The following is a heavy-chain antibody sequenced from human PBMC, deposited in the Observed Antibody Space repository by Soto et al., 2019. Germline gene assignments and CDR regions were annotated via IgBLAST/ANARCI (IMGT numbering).Heavy chain of an antibody. Sequence: GGSLRLSCAASGFTFSSYAMSWVRQAPGKGLEWVSAISGSGGSTYYADSVKGRFTISRDNSKNTLYLQMNSLRAEDTAVYYCAKDHDSSGYYYEGFDYWGQGTLVTVSS. D-gene: IGHD3-22*01. J-gene: IGHJ4*02. CDR1: GFTFSSYA. CDR2: ISGSGGST. V-gene: IGHV3-23*01. CDR3: AKDHDSSGYYYEGFDY.